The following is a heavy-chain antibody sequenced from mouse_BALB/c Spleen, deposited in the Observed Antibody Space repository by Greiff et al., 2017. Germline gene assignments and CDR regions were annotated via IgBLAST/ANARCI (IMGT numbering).Heavy chain of an antibody. V-gene: IGHV2-9*02. CDR2: IWAGGST. CDR3: AREVYYYGSSYVGAMDY. D-gene: IGHD1-1*01. CDR1: GFSLTSYG. Sequence: QVQLKESGPGLVAPSQSLSITCTVSGFSLTSYGVHWVRQPPGKGLEWLGVIWAGGSTNYNSALMSRLSISKDNSKSQVFLKMNSLQTDDTAMYYCAREVYYYGSSYVGAMDYWGQGTSVTVSS. J-gene: IGHJ4*01.